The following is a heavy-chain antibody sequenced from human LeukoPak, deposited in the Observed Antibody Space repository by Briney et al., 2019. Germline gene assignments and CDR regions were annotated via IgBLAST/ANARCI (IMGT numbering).Heavy chain of an antibody. CDR1: GFNFSINW. V-gene: IGHV3-74*01. CDR3: ARGPLYDSSGYYSPLDY. Sequence: PGGSLRLSCAASGFNFSINWMTWVRQAPGKGLVWVSRINTDGSSTSYADSVKGRFTISRDNAKNTLYLQMNSLRAEDTAVYYCARGPLYDSSGYYSPLDYWGQGTLVTVSS. D-gene: IGHD3-22*01. J-gene: IGHJ4*02. CDR2: INTDGSST.